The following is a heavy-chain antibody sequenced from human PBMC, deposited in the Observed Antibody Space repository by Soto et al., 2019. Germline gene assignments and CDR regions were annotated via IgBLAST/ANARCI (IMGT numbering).Heavy chain of an antibody. V-gene: IGHV3-53*02. CDR3: ARDFTS. Sequence: EVQLVETGGGLVQPGGSLRLSCAASGFSVITNYMSWVRQAPGKGLEWVSIIHSGGNTYFADSVKGRFTISRDSSKNTLDLQMNSLRSEDTAMYFCARDFTSWGQGTLVTVSS. J-gene: IGHJ4*02. CDR2: IHSGGNT. CDR1: GFSVITNY.